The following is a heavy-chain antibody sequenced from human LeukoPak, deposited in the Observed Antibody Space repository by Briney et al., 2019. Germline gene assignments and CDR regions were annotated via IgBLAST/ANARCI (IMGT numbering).Heavy chain of an antibody. CDR3: ARDIVNYYIDY. CDR1: GFTFSRHG. D-gene: IGHD1-26*01. CDR2: IWYDGSNK. Sequence: LTGGSLRLSCAASGFTFSRHGMHWVRQAPGKGLEWVAVIWYDGSNKYYADAVKGRFTISRDNSKNMLYLQMNSLRAEDTAVYYCARDIVNYYIDYWGQGTLVTVSS. V-gene: IGHV3-33*01. J-gene: IGHJ4*02.